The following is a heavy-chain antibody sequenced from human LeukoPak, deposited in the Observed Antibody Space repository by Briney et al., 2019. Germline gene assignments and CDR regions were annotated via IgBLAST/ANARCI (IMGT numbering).Heavy chain of an antibody. V-gene: IGHV3-23*01. CDR1: GFTFSSFA. J-gene: IGHJ4*02. CDR3: AKDHGVAVAGMYY. D-gene: IGHD6-19*01. CDR2: MSGSGGST. Sequence: PGGSLRLSCAASGFTFSSFAMRWVRQAPGKGLEWVSSMSGSGGSTYYADSVKGRFTISRDNSRNTLYLQMNSLRADDTAVYYCAKDHGVAVAGMYYWGQGTLVTVSS.